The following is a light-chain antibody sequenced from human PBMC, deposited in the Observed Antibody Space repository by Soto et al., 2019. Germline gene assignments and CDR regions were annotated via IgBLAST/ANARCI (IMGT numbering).Light chain of an antibody. CDR1: TGAVTSGNY. CDR2: DTT. V-gene: IGLV7-46*01. J-gene: IGLJ3*02. Sequence: QAVVTQEPSLTVSPGGTVTLNCGSSTGAVTSGNYPYWFQKKPGQAPRTLIYDTTNKQSWTPARFSGSLLGGKAALTLAGAQTDDEADYYCLLSYSGTNWVFGGGTQLTVL. CDR3: LLSYSGTNWV.